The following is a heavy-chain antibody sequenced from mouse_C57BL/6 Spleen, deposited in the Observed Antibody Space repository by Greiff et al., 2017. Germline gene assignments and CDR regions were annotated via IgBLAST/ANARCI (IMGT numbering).Heavy chain of an antibody. CDR1: GFTFSDYG. V-gene: IGHV5-17*01. J-gene: IGHJ4*01. CDR3: ARSGNYVEYYAMDY. Sequence: EVKVEESGGGLVKPGGSLKLSCAASGFTFSDYGMHWVRQAPEKGLEWVAYISSGSSTIYYADTVKGRFTISRDNAKNTLFLQMTSLRSEDTAMYYCARSGNYVEYYAMDYWGQGTSVTVSS. D-gene: IGHD2-1*01. CDR2: ISSGSSTI.